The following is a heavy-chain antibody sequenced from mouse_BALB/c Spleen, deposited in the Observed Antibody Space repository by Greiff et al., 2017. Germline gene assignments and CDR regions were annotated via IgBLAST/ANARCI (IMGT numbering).Heavy chain of an antibody. CDR2: ISSGSSTI. Sequence: EVHLVESGGGLVQPGGSRKLSCAASGFTFSSFGMHWVRQAPEKGLEWVAYISSGSSTIYYADTVKGRFTISRDNPKNTLFLQMTSLRSEDTAMYYCAREGERYYAMDYWGQGTSVTVSS. CDR3: AREGERYYAMDY. J-gene: IGHJ4*01. V-gene: IGHV5-17*02. CDR1: GFTFSSFG.